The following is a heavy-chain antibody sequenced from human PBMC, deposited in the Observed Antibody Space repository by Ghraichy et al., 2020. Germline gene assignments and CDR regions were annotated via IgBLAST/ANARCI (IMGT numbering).Heavy chain of an antibody. V-gene: IGHV4-34*01. CDR2: INHSGST. CDR3: ARGLNDHDAFDI. Sequence: SETLSLTCAVYGGSFSSYYWNWIRQPPGKDLEWIGKINHSGSTNYNPSLKSRVTISVDTSKNHFSLKLSSVTAADTAMYYCARGLNDHDAFDIWGQGKMFTVSS. CDR1: GGSFSSYY. J-gene: IGHJ3*02.